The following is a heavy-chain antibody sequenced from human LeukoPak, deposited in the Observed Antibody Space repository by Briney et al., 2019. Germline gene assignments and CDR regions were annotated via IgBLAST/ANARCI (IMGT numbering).Heavy chain of an antibody. CDR2: IYYSGNT. CDR3: ARTVYSSSWALFDY. CDR1: GYSISSGNW. Sequence: SETLSLACAVSGYSISSGNWWGWIRQPPGKGLEWIGYIYYSGNTYYNPSLKSRVTMSVDTSKNQFSLKLTSVTAVDTAVYYCARTVYSSSWALFDYWGQGTLVTVSS. V-gene: IGHV4-28*01. D-gene: IGHD6-13*01. J-gene: IGHJ4*02.